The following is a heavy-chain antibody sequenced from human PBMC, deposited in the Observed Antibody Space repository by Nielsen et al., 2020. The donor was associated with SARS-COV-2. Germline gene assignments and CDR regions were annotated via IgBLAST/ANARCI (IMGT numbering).Heavy chain of an antibody. Sequence: GESLKISCAASGFTVSSNYMSWVRQAPGKGLEWVSVIYSGGSTYYADSVKGRFTISRDNSKNTLYLQMNSLRAEDTAVYYCARDQWGYYGMDVWGQGTTVTVSS. CDR3: ARDQWGYYGMDV. CDR1: GFTVSSNY. V-gene: IGHV3-53*01. CDR2: IYSGGST. D-gene: IGHD2-8*01. J-gene: IGHJ6*02.